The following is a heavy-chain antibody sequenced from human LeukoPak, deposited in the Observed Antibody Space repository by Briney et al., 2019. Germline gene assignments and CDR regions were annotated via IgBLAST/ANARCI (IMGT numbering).Heavy chain of an antibody. J-gene: IGHJ3*02. CDR1: GSTFSSYG. Sequence: GGSLRLSCAASGSTFSSYGTHWVRQAPGKGLEWVAVISYDGTYKYYADSVKGRFTISRDNSENTLYLQMNGLRAEDTAVYFCAHAPAQWLVKGLASTAFDIWGQGTMVTVSS. V-gene: IGHV3-30*03. CDR2: ISYDGTYK. D-gene: IGHD6-19*01. CDR3: AHAPAQWLVKGLASTAFDI.